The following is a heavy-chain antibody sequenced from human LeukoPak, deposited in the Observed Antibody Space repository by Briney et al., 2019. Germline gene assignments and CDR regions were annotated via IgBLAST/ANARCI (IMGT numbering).Heavy chain of an antibody. CDR2: ISAYSGNT. CDR3: ARDNSLDGMIVVPRVFDI. V-gene: IGHV1-18*01. Sequence: ASVKVSCKASGYTFTSYGISWVRQAPGQGLEWMGWISAYSGNTNYAQKLQGRVTMTTDTSTSTAYMELRSLRSDDTAVYYCARDNSLDGMIVVPRVFDIWGQGTMVTVSS. CDR1: GYTFTSYG. J-gene: IGHJ3*02. D-gene: IGHD3-22*01.